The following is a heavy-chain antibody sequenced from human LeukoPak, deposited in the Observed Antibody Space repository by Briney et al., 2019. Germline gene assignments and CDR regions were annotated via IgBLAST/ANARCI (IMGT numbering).Heavy chain of an antibody. J-gene: IGHJ4*02. CDR1: GGSISSSSYY. V-gene: IGHV4-39*01. CDR2: IYYSGST. Sequence: SETLSLTYTVSGGSISSSSYYWGWIRQPPGKGLEWIGSIYYSGSTYYNPSLKSRVTISVDTSKNQFSLKLSSVTAADTAVYYCARRMESNGDIAFDYWGQGTLVTVSS. CDR3: ARRMESNGDIAFDY. D-gene: IGHD4-17*01.